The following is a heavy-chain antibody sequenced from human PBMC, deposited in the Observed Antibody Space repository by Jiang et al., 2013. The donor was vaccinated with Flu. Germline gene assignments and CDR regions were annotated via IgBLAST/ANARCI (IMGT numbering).Heavy chain of an antibody. CDR1: GGSISNSY. CDR3: ARSPVIADYWTTVIYFDY. J-gene: IGHJ4*02. CDR2: VSSSGST. Sequence: GPGLVKPSETLSLTCTVSGGSISNSYWSWVRQSPGKGLEWIGYVSSSGSTNYNPSLKSRVTMSVDTSKKQFSLKVSSVTAADTAVYYCARSPVIADYWTTVIYFDYWGQGTLVTVSS. V-gene: IGHV4-59*08. D-gene: IGHD4-11*01.